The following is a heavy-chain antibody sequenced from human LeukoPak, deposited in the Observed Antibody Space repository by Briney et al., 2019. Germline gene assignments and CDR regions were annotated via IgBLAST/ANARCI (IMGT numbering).Heavy chain of an antibody. CDR2: INPNSGGT. J-gene: IGHJ5*02. D-gene: IGHD3-10*01. CDR1: GYTFTGYY. Sequence: GASAKVSCKASGYTFTGYYMHWVRQAPGQGLEWMGWINPNSGGTNYAQKFQGRVTMTRDTSISTAYMELSRLRSDDTAVYYCARGPPLWFGELEPWGQGTLVTVSS. V-gene: IGHV1-2*02. CDR3: ARGPPLWFGELEP.